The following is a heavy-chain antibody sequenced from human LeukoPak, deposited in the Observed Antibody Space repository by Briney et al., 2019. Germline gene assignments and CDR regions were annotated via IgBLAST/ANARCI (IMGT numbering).Heavy chain of an antibody. CDR3: ARGPAATLHFQH. CDR2: IYRSGST. D-gene: IGHD6-25*01. V-gene: IGHV4-31*03. CDR1: GGSISSGSYY. J-gene: IGHJ1*01. Sequence: SQTLSLTCTVSGGSISSGSYYWSWIRQHPGKGLEWIGYIYRSGSTYYNPSLRRRVTMSVDTSKNQFSLKLSSVTAADTAMYDCARGPAATLHFQHWGQGTLVIVSS.